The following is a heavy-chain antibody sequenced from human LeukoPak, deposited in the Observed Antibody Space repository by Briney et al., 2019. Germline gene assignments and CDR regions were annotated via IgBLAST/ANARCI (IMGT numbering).Heavy chain of an antibody. Sequence: PSETLSLTCAVYGGSFSGYYWSWIRQPPGKGLEWIGRIYPSGNTNYNPSLKSRVTISLDTSKNQFSLTLRSVTAADTAVYYCARDGVVTMELDYWGQGTLVTVSS. CDR1: GGSFSGYY. D-gene: IGHD3-3*01. V-gene: IGHV4-4*08. J-gene: IGHJ4*02. CDR2: IYPSGNT. CDR3: ARDGVVTMELDY.